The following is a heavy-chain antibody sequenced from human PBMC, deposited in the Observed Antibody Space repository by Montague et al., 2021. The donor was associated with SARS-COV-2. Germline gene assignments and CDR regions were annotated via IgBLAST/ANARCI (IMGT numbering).Heavy chain of an antibody. CDR2: IYYSGST. CDR1: GGSISSSSYY. D-gene: IGHD5-24*01. CDR3: ARVFPRWLQFDPYFDY. J-gene: IGHJ4*02. V-gene: IGHV4-39*07. Sequence: SETLSLTCTVSGGSISSSSYYWGWIRQPPGKGLEWIGSIYYSGSTYYNPSLKSRVTISVDTSKNQFSLKLSSATAADTAVYYCARVFPRWLQFDPYFDYWGQGTLVTVSS.